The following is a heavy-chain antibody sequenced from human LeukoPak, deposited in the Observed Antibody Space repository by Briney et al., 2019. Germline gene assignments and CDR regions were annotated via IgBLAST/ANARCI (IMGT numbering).Heavy chain of an antibody. V-gene: IGHV3-7*05. J-gene: IGHJ4*02. CDR3: ARDYYGSGSYYYFDY. D-gene: IGHD3-10*01. CDR2: IKQDGSEK. Sequence: GGSLRLSCAASGFTFSSYWMSWVRQAPGKGLEWVANIKQDGSEKYYVDSVKGRFTISRDNAKSSLYLQMNSLRAEDTAVYYCARDYYGSGSYYYFDYWGQGTLVTVSS. CDR1: GFTFSSYW.